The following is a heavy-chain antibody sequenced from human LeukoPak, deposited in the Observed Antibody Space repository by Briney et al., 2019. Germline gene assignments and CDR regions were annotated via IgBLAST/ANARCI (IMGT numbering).Heavy chain of an antibody. V-gene: IGHV4-38-2*02. CDR3: ATDPRAEYYDSSGYFVGARSYFDY. Sequence: PSETLSLTCTVSGYSISSGYYWGWIRQPPGKGLEWIGSIYHSGSTYYNPSLKSRVTISVDTSKNQFSLNLSSVTAADTAVYYCATDPRAEYYDSSGYFVGARSYFDYWGRGTLVTVSS. CDR1: GYSISSGYY. D-gene: IGHD3-22*01. J-gene: IGHJ4*02. CDR2: IYHSGST.